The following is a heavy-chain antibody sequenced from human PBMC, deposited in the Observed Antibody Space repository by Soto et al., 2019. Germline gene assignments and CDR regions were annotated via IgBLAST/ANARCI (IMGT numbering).Heavy chain of an antibody. V-gene: IGHV1-46*01. CDR2: INPSGSST. CDR1: GYTFTSYY. D-gene: IGHD6-25*01. Sequence: GASVKVSCKASGYTFTSYYMHWVRQAPGQGLEWMGIINPSGSSTSYAQKFQGRVTMTRDTSTSTVYMELSSLRSEDTAVYYCARGWPRYSSGGPPWYFQHWGQGTLVTVSS. J-gene: IGHJ1*01. CDR3: ARGWPRYSSGGPPWYFQH.